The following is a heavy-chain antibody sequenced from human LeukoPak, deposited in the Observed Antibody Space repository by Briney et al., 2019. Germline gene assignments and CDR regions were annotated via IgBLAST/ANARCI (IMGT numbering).Heavy chain of an antibody. V-gene: IGHV1-2*02. CDR2: INPNSGGT. D-gene: IGHD1-14*01. CDR3: ARNRNIRGPREPFAY. Sequence: ASVKVSCKASGYTFTAYYIHWVRQAPGQGLEWMGWINPNSGGTNYAQRFQGRVTMTRDTSTSTVYMELSSLRSEDTAVCYCARNRNIRGPREPFAYWGQGTLVTVSS. J-gene: IGHJ4*02. CDR1: GYTFTAYY.